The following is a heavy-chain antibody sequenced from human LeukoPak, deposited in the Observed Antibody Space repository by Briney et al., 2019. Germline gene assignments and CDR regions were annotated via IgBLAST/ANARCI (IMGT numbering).Heavy chain of an antibody. J-gene: IGHJ3*02. D-gene: IGHD3-9*01. CDR1: GFTLSSYY. Sequence: PGGSLRLSCAASGFTLSSYYMSWVRQAPGRGLEWISVIYNGGSTHYADSVKGWFTISRDNSKNTLYLQMNSLRAEDTAVYYCAKDDDILTGPEGAFDIWGQGTMVTVSS. V-gene: IGHV3-66*01. CDR2: IYNGGST. CDR3: AKDDDILTGPEGAFDI.